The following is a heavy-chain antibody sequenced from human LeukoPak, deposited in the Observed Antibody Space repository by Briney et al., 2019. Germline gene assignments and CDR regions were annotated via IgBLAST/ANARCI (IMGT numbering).Heavy chain of an antibody. Sequence: PGGSLRLSCAASGFTFSSYSMNWVRQAPGKGLEWVSYISGSSGTIYYADSVKGRFTISRDNAKNSLYLQMNSPRGEDTAVYYCARRSEFGVLYYMDVWGKGTTVTVSS. CDR3: ARRSEFGVLYYMDV. CDR2: ISGSSGTI. D-gene: IGHD3-16*01. CDR1: GFTFSSYS. J-gene: IGHJ6*03. V-gene: IGHV3-48*01.